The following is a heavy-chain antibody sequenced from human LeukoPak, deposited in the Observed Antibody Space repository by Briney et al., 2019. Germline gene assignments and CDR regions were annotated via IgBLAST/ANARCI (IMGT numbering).Heavy chain of an antibody. Sequence: SETLSLTCTVSGGSISSGGYYWSWIRQHPGKGLEWIGYIYYSGSTYYNPSLKSRVTISVDTSKNQFSLKLSSVTAADTAVYYCARARYGDDDAFDIWGQGTMVTVSS. CDR3: ARARYGDDDAFDI. V-gene: IGHV4-31*03. CDR2: IYYSGST. D-gene: IGHD4-17*01. J-gene: IGHJ3*02. CDR1: GGSISSGGYY.